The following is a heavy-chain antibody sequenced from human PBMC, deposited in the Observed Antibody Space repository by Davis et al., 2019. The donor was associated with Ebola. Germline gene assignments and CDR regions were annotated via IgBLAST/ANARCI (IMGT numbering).Heavy chain of an antibody. CDR2: IKQDGGEK. CDR3: ASGDGRGNSNDMDV. V-gene: IGHV3-7*03. J-gene: IGHJ6*02. D-gene: IGHD4-23*01. CDR1: GFIFSNYW. Sequence: GESLKISCAASGFIFSNYWMSWVRQAPGKGPEWVAIIKQDGGEKYYVDSVKGRFTISRDNAKNSLFLQMNSLRAEDTALYYCASGDGRGNSNDMDVWGQGTTVTVSS.